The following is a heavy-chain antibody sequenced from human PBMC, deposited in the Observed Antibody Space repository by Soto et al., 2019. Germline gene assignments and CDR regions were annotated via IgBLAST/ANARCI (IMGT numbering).Heavy chain of an antibody. CDR1: GGSFSGYY. D-gene: IGHD2-8*01. J-gene: IGHJ6*03. CDR2: INHSGST. Sequence: QVQLQQWGAGLLKPSETLSLTCAVYGGSFSGYYWSWIRQPPGKGLEWIGEINHSGSTNDNPSLTRRVTISLVSSKIQFSLKLGSVTAADTAVYYCARGHFTNGVCWSYYYYYYMDVWGKGTTVTVSS. V-gene: IGHV4-34*01. CDR3: ARGHFTNGVCWSYYYYYYMDV.